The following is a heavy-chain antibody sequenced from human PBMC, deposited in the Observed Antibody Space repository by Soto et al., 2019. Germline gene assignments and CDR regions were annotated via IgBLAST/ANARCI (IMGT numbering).Heavy chain of an antibody. CDR3: ARGWITMIVVVPQSDAFDI. CDR1: GGTFSSYA. CDR2: IIPIFGTA. D-gene: IGHD3-22*01. J-gene: IGHJ3*02. Sequence: VQLVQSGAEVKKPGSSVKVSCKASGGTFSSYAISWVRQAPGQGLEWMGGIIPIFGTANYAQKFQGRVTITADESTSTAYMELSSLRSEDTAVYYCARGWITMIVVVPQSDAFDIWGQGTMVTVSS. V-gene: IGHV1-69*01.